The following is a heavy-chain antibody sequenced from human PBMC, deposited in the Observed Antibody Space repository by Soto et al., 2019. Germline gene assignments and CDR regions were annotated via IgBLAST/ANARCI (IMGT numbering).Heavy chain of an antibody. J-gene: IGHJ4*02. Sequence: QVQLVESGGGVVQPGRSLRLSCAASGFTISSYAMHWVRQAPGKGLEWVAVISYDGSNKYYADSVKGRFTISRDNSKNTLYLQMNSLRAEDTAVYYCARGDDYGDRKADWGQGTLVTVSS. CDR2: ISYDGSNK. V-gene: IGHV3-30-3*01. CDR1: GFTISSYA. D-gene: IGHD4-17*01. CDR3: ARGDDYGDRKAD.